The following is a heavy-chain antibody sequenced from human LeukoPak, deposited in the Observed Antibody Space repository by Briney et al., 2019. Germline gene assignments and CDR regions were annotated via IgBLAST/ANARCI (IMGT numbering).Heavy chain of an antibody. Sequence: SETLSLMCTVSGGSINSSSYYWGWIRQPPGKGLEWIGSIYYSGSTYYNPSLKSPVTISVDTSKNQFSLKLSAVTASDTAVYYCARRTSSILFDCWGQGTLVTVFS. CDR1: GGSINSSSYY. CDR2: IYYSGST. V-gene: IGHV4-39*01. CDR3: ARRTSSILFDC. J-gene: IGHJ4*02. D-gene: IGHD2-2*01.